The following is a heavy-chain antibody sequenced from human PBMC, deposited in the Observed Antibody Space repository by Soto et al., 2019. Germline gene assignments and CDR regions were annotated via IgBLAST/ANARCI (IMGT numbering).Heavy chain of an antibody. CDR2: IYYSGST. D-gene: IGHD5-12*01. Sequence: SETLSLTCTVSGGSISSSSHYWGWIRQPPGKGLEWIGTIYYSGSTYYNPSLKSRVTISVDTSKNQFSLKLSSVTAADTAVYYCARRYSGYGDYWGQGTLVTVSS. CDR1: GGSISSSSHY. CDR3: ARRYSGYGDY. V-gene: IGHV4-39*01. J-gene: IGHJ4*02.